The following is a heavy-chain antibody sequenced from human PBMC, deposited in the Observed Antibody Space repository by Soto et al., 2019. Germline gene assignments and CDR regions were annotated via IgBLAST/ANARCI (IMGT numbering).Heavy chain of an antibody. CDR2: IYWNDDE. J-gene: IGHJ5*02. Sequence: SGPTLVNPSQTLTLTCTFSGFSLSTSGVGVGWIRQPPGKALEWLALIYWNDDERYSPSLKSRLTITKDTSKNQVILTMTNMDPVDTATYYCARSTPLCSSTSCYSCYSSSCLSWFDPWGLGTLVTVSS. D-gene: IGHD2-2*01. CDR1: GFSLSTSGVG. V-gene: IGHV2-5*01. CDR3: ARSTPLCSSTSCYSCYSSSCLSWFDP.